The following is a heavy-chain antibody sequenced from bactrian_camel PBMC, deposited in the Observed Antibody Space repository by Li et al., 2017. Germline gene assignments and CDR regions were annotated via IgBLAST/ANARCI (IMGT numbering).Heavy chain of an antibody. J-gene: IGHJ7*01. CDR1: SFTFSCGR. Sequence: HVQLVESGGGLVQPGESLRVSCAVCSFTFSCGRLTWVRQVQGEGVEGLSSIYNDGSNTYYADSVKARFTISRDKAKNTVYLHMNSLRSEDTALYYCAAAPGWVVAGLSSKYYGMDYWGKGTQVTVS. CDR2: IYNDGSNT. V-gene: IGHV3S6*01. D-gene: IGHD6*01.